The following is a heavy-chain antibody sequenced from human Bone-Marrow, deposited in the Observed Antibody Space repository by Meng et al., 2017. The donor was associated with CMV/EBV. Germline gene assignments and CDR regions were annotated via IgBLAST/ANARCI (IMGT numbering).Heavy chain of an antibody. J-gene: IGHJ4*02. CDR3: ARGTGSSWFGY. Sequence: SCKASGYTFTGHFMHWVRQAPGQGLEWMGWINPNNGGTNYAQKFQGRVTMTRDTSISTAYMELNYLTSDDTAVYYCARGTGSSWFGYWGQGTLVTVSS. D-gene: IGHD1-26*01. CDR1: GYTFTGHF. CDR2: INPNNGGT. V-gene: IGHV1-2*02.